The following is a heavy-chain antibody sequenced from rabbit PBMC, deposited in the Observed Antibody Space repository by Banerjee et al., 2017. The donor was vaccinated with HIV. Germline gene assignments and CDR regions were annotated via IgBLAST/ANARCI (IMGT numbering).Heavy chain of an antibody. CDR1: GFSFNNYY. CDR3: ARGESTTIYLYL. Sequence: QEQLVESGGGLVQPEGSLTLTCTASGFSFNNYYMCWVRQAPGKGLEWIACIGSGSSGTTYYASWAKGRFTISKSSSTTVTLQMTRLTAADTATYFCARGESTTIYLYLWGPGTLVTVS. V-gene: IGHV1S45*01. D-gene: IGHD4-1*01. J-gene: IGHJ4*01. CDR2: IGSGSSGTT.